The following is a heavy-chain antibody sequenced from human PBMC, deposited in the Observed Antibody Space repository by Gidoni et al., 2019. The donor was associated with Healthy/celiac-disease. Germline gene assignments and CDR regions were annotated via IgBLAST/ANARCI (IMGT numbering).Heavy chain of an antibody. Sequence: QVQLVQSGAEVKKPGASVQISCKVSGYTLTELSMQWVRQDPGKGLEWMGGFAPEDGETIYAQKFQGRVTMTEDTSTDTAYMELSSLRSEDTAVYYCATGALSSSWYPARYFDYWGQGTLVTVSS. D-gene: IGHD6-13*01. V-gene: IGHV1-24*01. J-gene: IGHJ4*02. CDR1: GYTLTELS. CDR2: FAPEDGET. CDR3: ATGALSSSWYPARYFDY.